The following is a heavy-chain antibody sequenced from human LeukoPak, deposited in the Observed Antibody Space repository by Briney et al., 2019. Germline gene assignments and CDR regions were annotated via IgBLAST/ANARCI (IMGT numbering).Heavy chain of an antibody. CDR2: ISSSGRIT. CDR3: ARDRPVDLVTGHYNA. Sequence: GGSLRLSCAASGFTFNDFYMSWIRQAPGKGLEWTSYISSSGRITHHADSVKGRFTISRDNAKNSLYLQINSLSVEDTAVYHCARDRPVDLVTGHYNAWGQGTLVTVSS. D-gene: IGHD3-9*01. J-gene: IGHJ4*02. V-gene: IGHV3-11*01. CDR1: GFTFNDFY.